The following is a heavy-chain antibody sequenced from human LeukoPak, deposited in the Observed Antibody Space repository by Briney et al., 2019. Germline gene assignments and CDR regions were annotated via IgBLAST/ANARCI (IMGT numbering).Heavy chain of an antibody. CDR2: IKQDGSEK. CDR3: ARALEWDLLPIYFDY. CDR1: GFTFSSYW. Sequence: GSLRLSCAASGFTFSSYWMSWVRQAPGKGLEWVANIKQDGSEKYYVDSVKGRFTISRDNAKNSLYLQMNSLRAEDTAVYYCARALEWDLLPIYFDYWGQGTLVTVSS. D-gene: IGHD1-26*01. V-gene: IGHV3-7*01. J-gene: IGHJ4*02.